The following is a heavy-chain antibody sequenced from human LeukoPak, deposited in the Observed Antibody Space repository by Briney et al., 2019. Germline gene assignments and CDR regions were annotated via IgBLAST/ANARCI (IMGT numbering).Heavy chain of an antibody. J-gene: IGHJ5*02. CDR1: GYTFTDYY. CDR3: ARDISEGDYAWWFDP. V-gene: IGHV1-46*01. CDR2: INPSGSAT. D-gene: IGHD3-16*01. Sequence: GASVKVSCKASGYTFTDYYMHWVRQAPGQGLEWMGLINPSGSATRYAQSFQGRVTMTRDLSTSTDYMELSSLRSDDTAVYFCARDISEGDYAWWFDPWGQGTLVTVAS.